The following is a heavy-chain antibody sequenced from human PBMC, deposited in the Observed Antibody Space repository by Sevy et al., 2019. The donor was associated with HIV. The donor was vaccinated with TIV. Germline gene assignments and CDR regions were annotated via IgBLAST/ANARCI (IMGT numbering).Heavy chain of an antibody. Sequence: GGSLRPSCAASGFTFSDYYMSWIRQAPGKGLEWVSYISSSGSTIYYADSVKGRFTISRDNAKNSLYLQMNSLRAEDTAVYYCAQNAAADLSWFDPWGQGTLVTVSS. CDR2: ISSSGSTI. CDR1: GFTFSDYY. CDR3: AQNAAADLSWFDP. D-gene: IGHD6-13*01. V-gene: IGHV3-11*01. J-gene: IGHJ5*02.